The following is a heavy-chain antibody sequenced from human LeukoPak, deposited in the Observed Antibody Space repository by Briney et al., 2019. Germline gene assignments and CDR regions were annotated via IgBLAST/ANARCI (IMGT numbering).Heavy chain of an antibody. Sequence: GGSLRLSCAASGFTFEYYAMSWVRQAPGKGLEWVSTVSRSGDNTYYADPVKGRFTISRDNAKNSLYLQMNSLRAEDTAVYYCANGYFLFDYWGQGTLVTVSS. J-gene: IGHJ4*02. D-gene: IGHD3-22*01. V-gene: IGHV3-23*01. CDR3: ANGYFLFDY. CDR2: VSRSGDNT. CDR1: GFTFEYYA.